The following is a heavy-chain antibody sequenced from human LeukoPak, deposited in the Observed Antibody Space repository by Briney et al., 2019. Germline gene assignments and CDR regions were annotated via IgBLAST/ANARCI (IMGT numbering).Heavy chain of an antibody. D-gene: IGHD2-2*01. CDR2: ISGSGGST. CDR3: ARAPLAVPAAIGGGFDY. Sequence: GGSLRLSCAASGFTFSSYAMSWVRQAPGKGLEWVSAISGSGGSTYYADSVKGRFTISRDNSKNTLYLQMNSLRAEDTAVYYCARAPLAVPAAIGGGFDYWGQGTLVTVSS. CDR1: GFTFSSYA. J-gene: IGHJ4*02. V-gene: IGHV3-23*01.